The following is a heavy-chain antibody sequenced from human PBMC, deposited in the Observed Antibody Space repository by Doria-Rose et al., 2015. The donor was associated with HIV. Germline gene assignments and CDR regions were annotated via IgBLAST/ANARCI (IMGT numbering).Heavy chain of an antibody. V-gene: IGHV2-26*01. J-gene: IGHJ4*02. D-gene: IGHD6-13*01. Sequence: QITLKESGPVLVKPTETLTLTCTVSGASLSSPGMGVSWIRQPPGKALEWLANIFPDDERSYKTSLRSRLTISRGTSKSQVVLTMTDMDPVDTATYYCARIKSSRWYHKYYFDFWGQGTLAIVSA. CDR2: IFPDDER. CDR1: GASLSSPGMG. CDR3: ARIKSSRWYHKYYFDF.